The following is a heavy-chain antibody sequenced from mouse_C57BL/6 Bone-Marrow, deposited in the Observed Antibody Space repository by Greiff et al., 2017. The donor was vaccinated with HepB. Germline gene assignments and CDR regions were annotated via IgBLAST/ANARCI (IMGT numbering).Heavy chain of an antibody. CDR1: GYTFTSYW. V-gene: IGHV1-64*01. Sequence: VKLQQPGAELVKPGASVKLSCKASGYTFTSYWMHWVKQRPGQGLEWIGMIHPNSGSTNYNEKFKSKATLTVDKSSSTAYMQLSSLTSEDSAVYYCARYSLITTVVTPYYFDYWGQGTTLTVSS. CDR2: IHPNSGST. CDR3: ARYSLITTVVTPYYFDY. D-gene: IGHD1-1*01. J-gene: IGHJ2*01.